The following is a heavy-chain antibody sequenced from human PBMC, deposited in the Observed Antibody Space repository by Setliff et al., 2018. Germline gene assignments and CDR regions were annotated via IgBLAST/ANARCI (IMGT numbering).Heavy chain of an antibody. V-gene: IGHV4-39*01. D-gene: IGHD1-26*01. J-gene: IGHJ4*02. CDR2: IYYSGST. CDR1: DGSISSSNYY. Sequence: SETLSLTCTVSDGSISSSNYYWGWIRQPPGKGLEWIGTIYYSGSTYYNPSLKSRVTISVDMSKNQFSLKLGSVTAADTAIYYCVRNLWDLDPIWGQETLVTVSS. CDR3: VRNLWDLDPI.